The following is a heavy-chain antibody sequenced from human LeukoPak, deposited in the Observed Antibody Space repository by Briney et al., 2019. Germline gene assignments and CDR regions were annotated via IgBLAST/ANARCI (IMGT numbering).Heavy chain of an antibody. CDR2: IKLDGSEK. Sequence: HPRGSRSPSCAASGFTISNYWMTWVRQAPGKGLEWVANIKLDGSEKYYVGSVKGRFTISRDNAKNSLSLQMNSLRAEDTALYYCARDSGAHLGAPGTLVYWGQGILVTVSS. CDR3: ARDSGAHLGAPGTLVY. D-gene: IGHD6-13*01. V-gene: IGHV3-7*01. CDR1: GFTISNYW. J-gene: IGHJ4*02.